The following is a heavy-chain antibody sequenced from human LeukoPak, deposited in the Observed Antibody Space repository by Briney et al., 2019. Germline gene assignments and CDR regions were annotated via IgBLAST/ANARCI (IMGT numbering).Heavy chain of an antibody. CDR1: GGSISSYY. Sequence: SETLSLTCTVPGGSISSYYWSWIRQPPGKGLEWIGYIYYSGSTNYNPSLKSRVTISVDTSKNQFSLKLSSVTAADTAVYYCARSRPPNYWGQGTLVTVSS. V-gene: IGHV4-59*01. CDR3: ARSRPPNY. J-gene: IGHJ4*02. CDR2: IYYSGST.